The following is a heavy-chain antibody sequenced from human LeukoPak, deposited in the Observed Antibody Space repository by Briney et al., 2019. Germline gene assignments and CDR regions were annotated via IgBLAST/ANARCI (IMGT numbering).Heavy chain of an antibody. CDR2: INPSGRV. J-gene: IGHJ6*03. D-gene: IGHD3-22*01. CDR1: GGSFSGYY. Sequence: PSETLSLTCAVYGGSFSGYYWTWIRQAPGKGLEWIGEINPSGRVSYNPSLKSRLTISVDASKNQFSLNLRSLTAADTAVYYCARGRQEVSMIVVVMTAVSYYLDVWGKGTTVTVS. V-gene: IGHV4-34*01. CDR3: ARGRQEVSMIVVVMTAVSYYLDV.